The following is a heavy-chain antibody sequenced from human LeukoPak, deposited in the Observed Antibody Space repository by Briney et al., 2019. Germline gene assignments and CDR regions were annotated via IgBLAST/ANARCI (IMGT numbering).Heavy chain of an antibody. J-gene: IGHJ4*02. Sequence: GGSLRLSCAASGFTFSNAWMNWVRQAPVKGLEWVGRIKSKTDGGTTDYAAPVKGRFTISRDDSKNTLYLQMNSLKTEDTAVYYCTTTLEYYYGSGSYRIPFDYWGQGTLVTVSS. CDR3: TTTLEYYYGSGSYRIPFDY. V-gene: IGHV3-15*07. D-gene: IGHD3-10*01. CDR1: GFTFSNAW. CDR2: IKSKTDGGTT.